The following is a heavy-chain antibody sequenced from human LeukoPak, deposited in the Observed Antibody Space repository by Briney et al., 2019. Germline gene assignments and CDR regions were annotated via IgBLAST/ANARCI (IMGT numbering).Heavy chain of an antibody. Sequence: PGGSLRLSCAASGFTFSSYAMHWVRQAPGKGLEWVAVISYDGSNKYYADSAKGRFTISRDNSKNTLYLQMNSLRAEDTAVYYCARRSSTSEFDYWGQGTLVTVSS. V-gene: IGHV3-30*01. CDR1: GFTFSSYA. CDR2: ISYDGSNK. CDR3: ARRSSTSEFDY. D-gene: IGHD2-2*01. J-gene: IGHJ4*02.